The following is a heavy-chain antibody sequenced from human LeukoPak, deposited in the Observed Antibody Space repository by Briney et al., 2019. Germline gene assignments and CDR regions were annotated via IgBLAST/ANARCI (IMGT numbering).Heavy chain of an antibody. Sequence: ASVKVSCKASGYTFTGYYMHWVRQAPGQGLEWMGGIIPIFGTANYAQKFQGRVTITADESTSTAYMELSSLRSEDTAVYYCARRRGSGSYYSLFDYWGQGTLVTVSS. CDR1: GYTFTGYY. CDR2: IIPIFGTA. V-gene: IGHV1-69*13. D-gene: IGHD3-10*01. CDR3: ARRRGSGSYYSLFDY. J-gene: IGHJ4*02.